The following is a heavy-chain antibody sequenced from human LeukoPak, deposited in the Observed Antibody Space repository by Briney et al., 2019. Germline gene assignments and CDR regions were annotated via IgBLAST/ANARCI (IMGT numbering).Heavy chain of an antibody. CDR3: AVSSSSSGAGGI. V-gene: IGHV3-74*01. Sequence: PGGSLRLSCAASGFTFSSYWMHWVRQAPGKGLVWVSLIKSDGSITNYADSVKGRFTISRDNAKNSLYLQMNSLRVEDTALYYCAVSSSSSGAGGIWGQGTLVTVSS. J-gene: IGHJ4*02. CDR2: IKSDGSIT. CDR1: GFTFSSYW. D-gene: IGHD6-6*01.